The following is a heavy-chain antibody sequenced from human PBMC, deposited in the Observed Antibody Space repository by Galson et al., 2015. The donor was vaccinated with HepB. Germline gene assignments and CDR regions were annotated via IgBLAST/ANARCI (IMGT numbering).Heavy chain of an antibody. CDR1: GFTFXXYX. D-gene: IGHD1-26*01. CDR2: ISGXGGST. CDR3: AKGFSGSYYSLVNYFDY. J-gene: IGHJ4*02. V-gene: IGHV3-23*01. Sequence: SLRLSCAXSGFTFXXYXMSXXRQXPGKGLEWVSAISGXGGSTYXXDSVXXXXTXSRDNSKNTLYLQMNSLRAXDTAVYYCAKGFSGSYYSLVNYFDYWGQGTLVTVSS.